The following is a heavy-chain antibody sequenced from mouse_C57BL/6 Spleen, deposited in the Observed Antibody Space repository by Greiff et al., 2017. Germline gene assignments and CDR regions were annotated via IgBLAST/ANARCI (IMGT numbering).Heavy chain of an antibody. CDR2: IYPGDGDT. J-gene: IGHJ4*01. Sequence: QVQLQQSGPELVKPGASVKISCKASGYAFSSSWMNWVKQRPGKGLEWIGRIYPGDGDTNYNGKFKGKATLTADKPSSTAYMQLSSLTSEDSAVYFCAREGLWSLYAMDYWGQGTSVTVSS. V-gene: IGHV1-82*01. D-gene: IGHD1-1*02. CDR1: GYAFSSSW. CDR3: AREGLWSLYAMDY.